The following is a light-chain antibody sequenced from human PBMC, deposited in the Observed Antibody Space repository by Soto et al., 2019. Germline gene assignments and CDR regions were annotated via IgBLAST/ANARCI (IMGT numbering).Light chain of an antibody. J-gene: IGKJ2*01. Sequence: DIQMTQSPSSLSVSVGDRVTISCRASQSISSDLTWYQQKPGQAPRLLIYPASSLPAGIPSRFSGSGSGTEFTLTISSLQPEDFGTYYCQQNYSRPFTFGEGTKLEIK. CDR3: QQNYSRPFT. CDR1: QSISSD. V-gene: IGKV1-39*01. CDR2: PAS.